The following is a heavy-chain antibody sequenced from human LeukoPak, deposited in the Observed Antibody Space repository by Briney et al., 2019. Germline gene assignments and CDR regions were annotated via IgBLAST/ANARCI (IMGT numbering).Heavy chain of an antibody. Sequence: GGSLRLSCAASGFTFSSYGMHWVRQAPGKGLEWVAVISYDGSNKYYADSVKGRFTISRDNSKNTLYLQMNSLRAEDTAVYYCAKQLGIIPNWGQGTLVTVSS. CDR1: GFTFSSYG. CDR3: AKQLGIIPN. CDR2: ISYDGSNK. V-gene: IGHV3-30*18. J-gene: IGHJ4*02. D-gene: IGHD7-27*01.